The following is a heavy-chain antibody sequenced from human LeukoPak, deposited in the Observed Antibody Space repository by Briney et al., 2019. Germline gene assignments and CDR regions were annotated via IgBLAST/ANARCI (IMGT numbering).Heavy chain of an antibody. CDR1: GGSISSSSYY. V-gene: IGHV4-39*01. Sequence: SETLSLTCTVSGGSISSSSYYWAWIRQPPGRGLEWIGSIHYSGSTYYNPSLKSRVTISVDTSMNQFSLKLTSVTAADMAVYYCARHLGGGVPATLGWFDPWGQGTLVTVYS. CDR3: ARHLGGGVPATLGWFDP. CDR2: IHYSGST. J-gene: IGHJ5*02. D-gene: IGHD2-15*01.